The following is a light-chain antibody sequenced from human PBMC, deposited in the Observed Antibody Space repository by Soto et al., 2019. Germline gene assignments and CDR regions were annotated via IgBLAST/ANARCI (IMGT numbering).Light chain of an antibody. CDR3: SSYAGSNYPYV. V-gene: IGLV2-8*01. Sequence: QSVLTQPPSASGSPGQSVTISCTGTSSDVGDYNYVSWYQQPPGKAPKLLIYDVSKRPSGVPDRFSGSKSGNTASLTVSGLQAEDEGDYYCSSYAGSNYPYVFGTGTKVTAL. CDR1: SSDVGDYNY. J-gene: IGLJ1*01. CDR2: DVS.